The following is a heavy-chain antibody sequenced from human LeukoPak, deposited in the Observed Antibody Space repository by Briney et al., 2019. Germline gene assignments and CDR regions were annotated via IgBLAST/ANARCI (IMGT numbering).Heavy chain of an antibody. J-gene: IGHJ4*02. CDR2: FFYSVNT. Sequence: SETLSLTCTVSGVSVTNSDYYWAWIRQPPGKGLEWVGSFFYSVNTYYNPSLKSRGIISGDTSNNQLSLRLSSATAADTAVYYCARGRDWKYLSHFDYWGQGTLVTVSA. D-gene: IGHD1-7*01. CDR1: GVSVTNSDYY. CDR3: ARGRDWKYLSHFDY. V-gene: IGHV4-39*07.